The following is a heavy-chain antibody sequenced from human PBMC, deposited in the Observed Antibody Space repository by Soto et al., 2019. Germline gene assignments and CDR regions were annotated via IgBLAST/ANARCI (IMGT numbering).Heavy chain of an antibody. J-gene: IGHJ6*03. Sequence: SETLSLTCTVSGGSISSGDYYWSWIRQPPGKGLEWIGYIYYSGSTYYNPSLKSRVTISVDTSKNQFSLKLSSVTAADTAVYYCARSPSAANYYYYMDVWGKGTTVTVSS. CDR2: IYYSGST. CDR3: ARSPSAANYYYYMDV. D-gene: IGHD2-2*01. V-gene: IGHV4-30-4*01. CDR1: GGSISSGDYY.